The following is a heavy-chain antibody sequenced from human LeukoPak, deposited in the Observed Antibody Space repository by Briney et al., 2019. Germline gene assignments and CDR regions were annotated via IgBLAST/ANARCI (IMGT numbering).Heavy chain of an antibody. Sequence: SQTLSLTCTVSGGSISSNSYYWGWIRPPPGKGLEWIGCNYYSGSTYYNPSLKSRVTVSVDTSKNQFSLKLSSVTAADTAVYYCARRYCRSTSCYRTDYWGQGTLVTVSS. V-gene: IGHV4-39*01. D-gene: IGHD2-2*02. CDR2: NYYSGST. CDR1: GGSISSNSYY. CDR3: ARRYCRSTSCYRTDY. J-gene: IGHJ4*02.